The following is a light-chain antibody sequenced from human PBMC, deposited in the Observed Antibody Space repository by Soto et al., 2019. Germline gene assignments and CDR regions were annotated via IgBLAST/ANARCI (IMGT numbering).Light chain of an antibody. CDR2: DAS. CDR1: QSVRTW. Sequence: DIQMTQSPSTLSASVGDRVTITCRASQSVRTWLAWYQQKPGKVPKLLIYDASTLESGVPSTFGGSGSGTEFTLTISSLQPEDFATYFCQQYNSYPYTFGQGTKLEI. V-gene: IGKV1-5*01. CDR3: QQYNSYPYT. J-gene: IGKJ2*01.